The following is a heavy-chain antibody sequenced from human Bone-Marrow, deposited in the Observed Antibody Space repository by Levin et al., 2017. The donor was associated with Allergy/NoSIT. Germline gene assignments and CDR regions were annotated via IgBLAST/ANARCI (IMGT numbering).Heavy chain of an antibody. CDR1: GFTFSGSA. D-gene: IGHD6-13*01. CDR3: TRRLVAAAGTGNWFDP. V-gene: IGHV3-73*01. CDR2: IRSKANSYAT. J-gene: IGHJ5*02. Sequence: ETLSLTCAASGFTFSGSAMHWVRQASGKGLEWVGRIRSKANSYATAYAASVKGRFTISRDDSKNTAYLQMNSLKTEDTAVYYCTRRLVAAAGTGNWFDPWGQGTLVTVSS.